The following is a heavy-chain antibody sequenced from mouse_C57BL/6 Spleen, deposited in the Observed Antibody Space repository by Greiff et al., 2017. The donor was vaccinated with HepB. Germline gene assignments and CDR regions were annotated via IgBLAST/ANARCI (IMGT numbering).Heavy chain of an antibody. CDR1: GYSITSGYY. CDR2: ISYDGSN. CDR3: ARAPFYYGNRYFDV. V-gene: IGHV3-6*01. D-gene: IGHD2-1*01. J-gene: IGHJ1*03. Sequence: EVKLMESGPGLVKPSQSLSLTCSVTGYSITSGYYWNWIRQFPGNKLEWMGYISYDGSNNYNPSLKNRISITRDTSKNQFFLKLNSVTTEDTATYYCARAPFYYGNRYFDVWGTGTTVTVSS.